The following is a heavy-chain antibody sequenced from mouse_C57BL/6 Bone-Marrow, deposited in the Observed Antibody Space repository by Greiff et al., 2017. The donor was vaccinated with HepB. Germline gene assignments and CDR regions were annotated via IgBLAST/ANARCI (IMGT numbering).Heavy chain of an antibody. CDR3: TTITPAWFAY. D-gene: IGHD1-1*01. V-gene: IGHV14-4*01. CDR2: IDPENGDT. CDR1: GFNIKDDY. Sequence: VQLQQSGAELVRPGASVKLSCTASGFNIKDDYMHWVKQRPEQGLEWIGWIDPENGDTEYASKFQGKATITADTSSYTAYLQLSSLTSEDTAVYYCTTITPAWFAYWGQGTLVTVSA. J-gene: IGHJ3*01.